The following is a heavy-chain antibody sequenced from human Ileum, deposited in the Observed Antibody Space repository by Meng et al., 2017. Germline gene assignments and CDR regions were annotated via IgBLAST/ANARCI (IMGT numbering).Heavy chain of an antibody. J-gene: IGHJ5*02. D-gene: IGHD3-22*01. CDR3: ARYYYDSSGVTWFDP. CDR2: FYFSGST. V-gene: IGHV4-31*03. Sequence: QVQLQESGPGLVKPSQTLSLTCTVPGDSISSGDHYWTWSRQHPGKGLEWIGYFYFSGSTYYNPSLKSRVSISVDTSKNQFSLRMSSVTAADTAVYYCARYYYDSSGVTWFDPWGQGTLVTVSS. CDR1: GDSISSGDHY.